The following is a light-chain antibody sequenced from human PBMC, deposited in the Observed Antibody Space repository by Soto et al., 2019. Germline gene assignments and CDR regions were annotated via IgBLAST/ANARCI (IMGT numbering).Light chain of an antibody. V-gene: IGKV4-1*01. CDR2: WAS. Sequence: DVVMTQSPDSLAVSLGERATINCKSSQSGLYTSNNKSYLAWYQQKPGQPPKLLIYWASTRESGVPDRFSGSGYGTDFTVTLSSLQAEDGAVYYYQHYYSTPFAFGPGTKVYIQ. CDR1: QSGLYTSNNKSY. J-gene: IGKJ3*01. CDR3: QHYYSTPFA.